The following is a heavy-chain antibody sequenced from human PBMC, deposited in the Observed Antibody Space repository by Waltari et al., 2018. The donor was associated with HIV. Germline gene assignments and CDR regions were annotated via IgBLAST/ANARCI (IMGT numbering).Heavy chain of an antibody. D-gene: IGHD3-10*01. Sequence: EVQLVESGGGLVQPGRSLRLSCTTSGFNFGYDAITWVRQAPGRGREWLGFIRITVYGGKKEYAASVKGRFTISSDDSKSSVYLQMDSLKSEDTAIYYCTRDSRGDYYGLPDYWGRGTLVTVSS. CDR2: IRITVYGGKK. CDR3: TRDSRGDYYGLPDY. CDR1: GFNFGYDA. V-gene: IGHV3-49*04. J-gene: IGHJ4*02.